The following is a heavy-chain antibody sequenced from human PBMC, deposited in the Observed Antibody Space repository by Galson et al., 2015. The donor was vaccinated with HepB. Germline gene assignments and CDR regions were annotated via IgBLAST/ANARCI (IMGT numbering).Heavy chain of an antibody. D-gene: IGHD5-24*01. CDR2: ISGYNGNT. J-gene: IGHJ3*01. CDR3: ARAPGYNSGAGQWYEAFNV. V-gene: IGHV1-18*01. CDR1: GYNFNFHG. Sequence: SVKVSCKASGYNFNFHGITWVRQAPGQGLEWMGWISGYNGNTSYAQKFRDRVTVTADTSMNTAYMELRSLTSDDTAVYYCARAPGYNSGAGQWYEAFNVWGQRIMVTVSA.